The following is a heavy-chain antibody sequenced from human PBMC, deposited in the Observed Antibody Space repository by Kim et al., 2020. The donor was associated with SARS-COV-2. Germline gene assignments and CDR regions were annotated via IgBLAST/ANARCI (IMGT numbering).Heavy chain of an antibody. CDR1: GGTFSSYA. V-gene: IGHV1-69*13. J-gene: IGHJ6*02. CDR2: IIPIFGTA. CDR3: ARDRSVSGYSYGLVGHYYYGMDV. Sequence: SVKVSCKASGGTFSSYAISWVRQAPGQGLEWMGGIIPIFGTANYAQKFQGRVTITADESTSTAYMELSSLRSEDTAVYYCARDRSVSGYSYGLVGHYYYGMDVWGQGTTVTVSS. D-gene: IGHD5-18*01.